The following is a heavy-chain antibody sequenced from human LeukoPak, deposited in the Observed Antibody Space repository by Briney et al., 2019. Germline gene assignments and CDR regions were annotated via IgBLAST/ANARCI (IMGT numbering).Heavy chain of an antibody. J-gene: IGHJ4*02. CDR2: NSSSGSTI. Sequence: NPGGSLRLSCAAYGFTFSDYYMSWIHKAPWQGLKWDSYNSSSGSTIYYADSVKGRFTSSRDNAKNSLYLQMNSLRAEDTAVYYCASYCSSTSCYGFDYWGQGTLVTVSS. CDR3: ASYCSSTSCYGFDY. D-gene: IGHD2-2*01. CDR1: GFTFSDYY. V-gene: IGHV3-11*01.